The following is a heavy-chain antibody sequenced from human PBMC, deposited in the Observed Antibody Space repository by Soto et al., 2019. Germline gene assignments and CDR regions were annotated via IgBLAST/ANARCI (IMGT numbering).Heavy chain of an antibody. D-gene: IGHD6-13*01. V-gene: IGHV4-59*08. CDR1: GGSISSYY. Sequence: PSETLSLTCTVSGGSISSYYWSWIRQPPGKGLEWIGYMYYSGSTNYNPSLKSRVTISVDTSKNQFSLKLNSVTAADTAVYYCASRHSSPYFDYWGQGTLVTVSS. J-gene: IGHJ4*02. CDR3: ASRHSSPYFDY. CDR2: MYYSGST.